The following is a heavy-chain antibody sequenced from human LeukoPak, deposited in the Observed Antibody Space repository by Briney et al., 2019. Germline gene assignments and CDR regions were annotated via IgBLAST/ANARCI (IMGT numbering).Heavy chain of an antibody. D-gene: IGHD3-16*01. V-gene: IGHV4-59*01. Sequence: SETLSLTCAVYGGSFSGYYWSWIRQPPGKGLEWIGYIYYSGSTNYNPSLKSRVTISVDTSKNQFSLKLSSVTAADTAVYYCARASLSGMDVWGQGTTVTVSS. CDR3: ARASLSGMDV. CDR2: IYYSGST. CDR1: GGSFSGYY. J-gene: IGHJ6*02.